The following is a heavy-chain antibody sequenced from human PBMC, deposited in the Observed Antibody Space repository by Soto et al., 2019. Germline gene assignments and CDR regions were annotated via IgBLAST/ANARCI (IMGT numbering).Heavy chain of an antibody. CDR3: ARDRTSEVPAAPNWFDP. CDR1: GFPLRIYS. V-gene: IGHV3-30-3*01. J-gene: IGHJ5*02. Sequence: GGALTLSRAAPGFPLRIYSLHSVPQAPGKGVEWVAVLSYDGNNKLYADSVKGRFTISRDNSKNTLYLQMNSLRGEDTAVYYCARDRTSEVPAAPNWFDPWGQGTLVTVSS. CDR2: LSYDGNNK. D-gene: IGHD2-2*01.